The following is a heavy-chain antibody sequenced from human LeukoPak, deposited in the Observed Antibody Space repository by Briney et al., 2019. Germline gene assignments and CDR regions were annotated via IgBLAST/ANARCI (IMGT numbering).Heavy chain of an antibody. CDR1: GGSISSYF. CDR2: VYYSGST. CDR3: ARVLDLSKRGLDAFDI. Sequence: SETLSLTCTVSGGSISSYFWSWFRQPPGKGLEWIGYVYYSGSTNYNPSLKSRVTISVDTSKKQFSLKLSSATAADTAVYYCARVLDLSKRGLDAFDIWGQGTMVTVSS. D-gene: IGHD3-16*01. V-gene: IGHV4-59*01. J-gene: IGHJ3*02.